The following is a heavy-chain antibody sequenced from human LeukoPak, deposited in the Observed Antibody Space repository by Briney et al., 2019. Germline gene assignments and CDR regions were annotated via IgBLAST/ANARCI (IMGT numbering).Heavy chain of an antibody. CDR1: GFTFSSYA. V-gene: IGHV3-30*04. J-gene: IGHJ4*02. CDR3: ARDSTLYGDYSNYFDY. Sequence: PGRSLRLSCAASGFTFSSYAMHWVRQAPGKGLEWVAVISYDGSNKYYADSVKGRFTISRDNSKNTLYLQMNSLRAEDTAVYYCARDSTLYGDYSNYFDYWGQGTLVTVSS. D-gene: IGHD4-17*01. CDR2: ISYDGSNK.